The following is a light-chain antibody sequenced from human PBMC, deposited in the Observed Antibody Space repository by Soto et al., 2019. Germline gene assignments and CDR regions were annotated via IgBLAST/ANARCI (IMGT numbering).Light chain of an antibody. Sequence: DIVLTQSPGTLSLSPGERATLSCRASQTVSSSYLAWYQQKPGQAPRLLIYGASSRATGIPDRFSGSGSGTDLTLTISRLEPEDFAVYYCQQYSSSPRTFGQGTKVEFK. CDR1: QTVSSSY. J-gene: IGKJ1*01. V-gene: IGKV3-20*01. CDR3: QQYSSSPRT. CDR2: GAS.